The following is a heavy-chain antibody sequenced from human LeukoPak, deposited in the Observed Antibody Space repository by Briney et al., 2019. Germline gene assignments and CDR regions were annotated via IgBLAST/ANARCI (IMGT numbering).Heavy chain of an antibody. Sequence: PSETLSLTCTVSDGSISSRTFYWGWIRPPPGRGLEWLGSIKSGDTTYYNASLKSRVTMFVDTSKKQVSLEVSSVTAADTAVYYCARQRAWFGEWAFDYWGRGTLVTVSS. CDR2: IKSGDTT. CDR1: DGSISSRTFY. V-gene: IGHV4-39*01. D-gene: IGHD3-10*01. CDR3: ARQRAWFGEWAFDY. J-gene: IGHJ4*02.